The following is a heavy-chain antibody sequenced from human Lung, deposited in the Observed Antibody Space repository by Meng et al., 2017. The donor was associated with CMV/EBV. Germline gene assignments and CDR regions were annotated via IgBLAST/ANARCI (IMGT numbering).Heavy chain of an antibody. J-gene: IGHJ4*02. CDR2: IKYDGNNV. CDR1: GFTFSNYD. V-gene: IGHV3-30*02. CDR3: ARGYSGSLETDAEDS. Sequence: SLKISXSASGFTFSNYDMHWVRQAPGKGLEWVAFIKYDGNNVNYADSVKGRFTISRDNSKNTLFLQMDSLRGQETAVYYCARGYSGSLETDAEDSWGQGTRVTVSS. D-gene: IGHD1-26*01.